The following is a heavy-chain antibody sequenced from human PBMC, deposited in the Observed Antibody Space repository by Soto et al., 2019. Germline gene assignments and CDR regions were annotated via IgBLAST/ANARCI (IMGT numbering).Heavy chain of an antibody. J-gene: IGHJ4*02. CDR3: AAPPRY. Sequence: SETLSLTCAVSGDSISRSYWWSWVRQFPGKGLEWIGEIYHSGSTIYNPSLQSRVTLSVDKSKNEFSLKLTSVTAADTAVYYCAAPPRYWGQGTLVTVSS. V-gene: IGHV4-4*02. CDR1: GDSISRSYW. CDR2: IYHSGST. D-gene: IGHD6-6*01.